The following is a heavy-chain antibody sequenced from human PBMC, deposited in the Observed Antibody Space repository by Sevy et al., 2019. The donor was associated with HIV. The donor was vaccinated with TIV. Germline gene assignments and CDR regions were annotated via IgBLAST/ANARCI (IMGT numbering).Heavy chain of an antibody. Sequence: GGSLRLSCAASGFTFSSYGMHWVRQAPGKGLEWVAVISYDESNKYYADSVKGRFTISRDNSKNTLYLQMNSLRAEDTAVYYCAKGGLRAAGQGDYWGQGTLVTVSS. J-gene: IGHJ4*02. D-gene: IGHD6-13*01. CDR1: GFTFSSYG. CDR3: AKGGLRAAGQGDY. V-gene: IGHV3-30*18. CDR2: ISYDESNK.